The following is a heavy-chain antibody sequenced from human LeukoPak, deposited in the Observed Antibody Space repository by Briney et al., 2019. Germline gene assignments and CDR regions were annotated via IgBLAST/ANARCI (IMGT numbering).Heavy chain of an antibody. V-gene: IGHV1-18*01. D-gene: IGHD3-16*02. J-gene: IGHJ6*03. Sequence: ASVKVSCKASGGTFSSYAISWVRQAPGQGLEWMGWISGDNRNIKYAEKFQGRVTMTTDTLTTTAYMELRSLRSDDTAIYYCARYRLPDYYYYYFMDVWGSGTSVTVSS. CDR3: ARYRLPDYYYYYFMDV. CDR1: GGTFSSYA. CDR2: ISGDNRNI.